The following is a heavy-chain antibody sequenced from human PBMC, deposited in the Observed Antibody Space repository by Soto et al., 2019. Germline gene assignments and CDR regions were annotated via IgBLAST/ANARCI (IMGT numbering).Heavy chain of an antibody. CDR3: ARENNVLPGGYFDY. J-gene: IGHJ4*02. D-gene: IGHD3-10*01. CDR1: GGSISSGGYS. CDR2: IYHSGST. V-gene: IGHV4-30-2*01. Sequence: PSETLCLTCAVSGGSISSGGYSWSWIRQPPGKGLEWIGYIYHSGSTYYNPSLKSRVTISVDRSKNQFSLKLSSVTAADTAVYYCARENNVLPGGYFDYWGQGTLVTVSS.